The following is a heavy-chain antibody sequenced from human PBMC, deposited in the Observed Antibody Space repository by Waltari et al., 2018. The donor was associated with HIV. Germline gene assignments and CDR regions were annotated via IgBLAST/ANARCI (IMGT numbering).Heavy chain of an antibody. V-gene: IGHV5-51*01. Sequence: EVQLVQSGAEVKKPGESLKISCKGFGYNFTRYWVGWARQMPGKGLEWMGIIYPGDSDTRYSPSFQGQVTISADKSVTTAYLQWSSLKASDTAMYYCARQGSSFAWPWGQGTQVTVSS. D-gene: IGHD6-13*01. CDR3: ARQGSSFAWP. J-gene: IGHJ4*02. CDR2: IYPGDSDT. CDR1: GYNFTRYW.